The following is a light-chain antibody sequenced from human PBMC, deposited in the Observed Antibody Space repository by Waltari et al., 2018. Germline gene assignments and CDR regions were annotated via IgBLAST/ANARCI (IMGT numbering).Light chain of an antibody. V-gene: IGLV2-14*01. J-gene: IGLJ3*02. CDR1: SSDVGGYNY. CDR2: EVS. Sequence: QSALTQPASVSGSPGQSITISCTGTSSDVGGYNYVSWYEQHPGKAPKLIIYEVSDRSPGVSNRFSGSKSANTASLTISGLQTEDEADYYCSSYTRSNTWVFGGGTRLTVL. CDR3: SSYTRSNTWV.